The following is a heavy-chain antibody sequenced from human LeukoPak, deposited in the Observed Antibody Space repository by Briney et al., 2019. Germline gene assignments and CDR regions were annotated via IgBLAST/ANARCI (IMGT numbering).Heavy chain of an antibody. V-gene: IGHV1-69*05. J-gene: IGHJ6*03. CDR1: GGTFSSYA. CDR2: IIPIFGTA. CDR3: ARGGRYGIYYYYMDV. Sequence: GASVEVSCKASGGTFSSYAISWVRQAPGQGLEWMGGIIPIFGTANYAQKFQGRVTITTDESTSTAYMELSSLRSEDTAVYYCARGGRYGIYYYYMDVWGKGTTVTVSS. D-gene: IGHD3-10*01.